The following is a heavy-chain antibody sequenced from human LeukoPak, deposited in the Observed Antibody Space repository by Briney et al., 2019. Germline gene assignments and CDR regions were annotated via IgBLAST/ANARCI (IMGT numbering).Heavy chain of an antibody. CDR3: AKPEVYGDYAWDY. D-gene: IGHD4-17*01. Sequence: GGSLRLSCAASGSTFSRYAMSWVRQAPGKGLEWVSAISGSGGSTYYADSVKGRFTISRDNSKNTLYLQMNSLRAEDTAVYYCAKPEVYGDYAWDYWGQGTLVTVSS. CDR1: GSTFSRYA. V-gene: IGHV3-23*01. CDR2: ISGSGGST. J-gene: IGHJ4*02.